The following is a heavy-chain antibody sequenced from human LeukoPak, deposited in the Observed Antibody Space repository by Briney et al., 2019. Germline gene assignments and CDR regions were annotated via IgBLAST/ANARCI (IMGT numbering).Heavy chain of an antibody. CDR3: ASEPAVRGVISHDY. CDR1: GFTFSSYS. J-gene: IGHJ4*02. Sequence: PGGSLRLSCAASGFTFSSYSMNWVRQAPGKGLEWVSSISSSSSYIYYADSVKGRFTISRDNAKNSLYLQMSSLRAEDTAVYYCASEPAVRGVISHDYWGQGTLVTVSS. V-gene: IGHV3-21*01. CDR2: ISSSSSYI. D-gene: IGHD3-10*01.